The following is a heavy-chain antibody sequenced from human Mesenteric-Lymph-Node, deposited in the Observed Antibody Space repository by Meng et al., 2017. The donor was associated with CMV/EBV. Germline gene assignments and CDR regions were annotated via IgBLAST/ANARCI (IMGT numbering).Heavy chain of an antibody. CDR3: AKDNYYRRSGRVDS. J-gene: IGHJ4*02. CDR2: IGGSGGST. D-gene: IGHD3-22*01. Sequence: GESLKISCAASGFTFSAYAMSWVRQAPGKGLEWVSSIGGSGGSTYYTNSVKGRFTISRDNSKNTLYLQMNSLRVEDTALYYCAKDNYYRRSGRVDSWGQGTLVTVSS. V-gene: IGHV3-23*01. CDR1: GFTFSAYA.